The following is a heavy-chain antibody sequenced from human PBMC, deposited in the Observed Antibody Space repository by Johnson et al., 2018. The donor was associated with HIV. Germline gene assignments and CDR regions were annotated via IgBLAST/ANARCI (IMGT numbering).Heavy chain of an antibody. CDR3: ARDGVYSSPHDAFDI. D-gene: IGHD3-22*01. Sequence: VQLVESGGGLVQPGGSLRLSCAVSEFTLDDYGMSWVRQAPGQWLEWVSVINWSGGNTDYADSVKGRFIISRDNAKNSLYLQMSNLRFEDTAVYYCARDGVYSSPHDAFDIWGQGTMVTVSS. CDR2: INWSGGNT. V-gene: IGHV3-20*04. J-gene: IGHJ3*02. CDR1: EFTLDDYG.